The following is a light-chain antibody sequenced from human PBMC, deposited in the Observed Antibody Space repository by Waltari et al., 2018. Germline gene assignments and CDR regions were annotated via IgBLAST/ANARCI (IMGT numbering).Light chain of an antibody. Sequence: EIVLTQSTATLSLSPGERATLSCRASHSVNWYLAWYQQRPSQAPRLLIYDASNRATGIPASFSGSGSETVFTLTISILHPEDSAVYYCQQRRNWPLTFGGGTKVEIK. CDR1: HSVNWY. V-gene: IGKV3-11*01. J-gene: IGKJ4*01. CDR3: QQRRNWPLT. CDR2: DAS.